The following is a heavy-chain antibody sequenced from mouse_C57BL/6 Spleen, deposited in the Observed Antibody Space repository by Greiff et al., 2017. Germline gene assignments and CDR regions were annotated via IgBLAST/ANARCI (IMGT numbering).Heavy chain of an antibody. CDR3: AREDYGSDWYFDV. J-gene: IGHJ1*03. D-gene: IGHD1-1*01. V-gene: IGHV5-16*01. CDR1: GFTFSDYY. CDR2: INYDGSST. Sequence: EVMLVESEGGLVQPGSSMKLSCTASGFTFSDYYMALVRQVPEKGLEWVANINYDGSSTYYLDSLKSRFIISRDNAKNILYLQMSSLKSEDTATYYCAREDYGSDWYFDVWGTGTTVTVSA.